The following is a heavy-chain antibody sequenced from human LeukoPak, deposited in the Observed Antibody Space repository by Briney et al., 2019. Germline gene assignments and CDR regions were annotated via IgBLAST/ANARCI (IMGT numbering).Heavy chain of an antibody. CDR1: GGSISSGGNY. J-gene: IGHJ5*02. V-gene: IGHV4-30-2*01. D-gene: IGHD4-17*01. CDR3: ARGRNDYGDYYWFDP. Sequence: SETLSLTCTVSGGSISSGGNYWSWIRQAPGKGLEWIGCFYRSGSTYYNPSLKSRLTISADRSKNQFSLKLSSVTAADTAVYYCARGRNDYGDYYWFDPWGQGTLVAVSS. CDR2: FYRSGST.